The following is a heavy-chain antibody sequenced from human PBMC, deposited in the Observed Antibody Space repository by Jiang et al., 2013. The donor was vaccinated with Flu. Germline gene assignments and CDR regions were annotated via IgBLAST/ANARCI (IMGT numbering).Heavy chain of an antibody. CDR2: INTDDGRT. CDR1: GYSFTYYA. V-gene: IGHV1-3*04. Sequence: SGAEVKKPGASVRVSCKASGYSFTYYAIHWVRQAPGQRPECMGWINTDDGRTKYSEKFQGRLTFTRDTSASTVYLELTSLTSEDTSVYYCARDLRNNWFDTWGQGTLVTVSS. CDR3: ARDLRNNWFDT. J-gene: IGHJ5*02.